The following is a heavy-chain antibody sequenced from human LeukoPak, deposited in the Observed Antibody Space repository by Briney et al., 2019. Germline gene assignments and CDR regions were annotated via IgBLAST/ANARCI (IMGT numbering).Heavy chain of an antibody. J-gene: IGHJ1*01. CDR3: ARQSDDLGYFQH. Sequence: SETLSLTCTVSGGSLSSYYWSWIRQPPGRGLEWIGYIYYRGRTKYNPSLQSRVTISVDTSRNQFSLRLSSVTAADTAVYYCARQSDDLGYFQHWGQGTLVTVSS. D-gene: IGHD3-16*01. V-gene: IGHV4-59*08. CDR1: GGSLSSYY. CDR2: IYYRGRT.